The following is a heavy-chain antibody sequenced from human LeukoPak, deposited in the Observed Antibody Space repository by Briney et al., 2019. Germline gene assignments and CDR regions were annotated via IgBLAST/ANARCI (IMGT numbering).Heavy chain of an antibody. CDR3: ARAVAAADSY. Sequence: SETLSLTCAVYGGSFSGYYWSWIRQPPGKGLEWIGEINHSGSTNYNPSLKSRVTISVGTSKNQFSLKLSSVTAADTAVYYCARAVAAADSYWGRGTLVTVSS. D-gene: IGHD6-13*01. CDR1: GGSFSGYY. V-gene: IGHV4-34*01. J-gene: IGHJ4*02. CDR2: INHSGST.